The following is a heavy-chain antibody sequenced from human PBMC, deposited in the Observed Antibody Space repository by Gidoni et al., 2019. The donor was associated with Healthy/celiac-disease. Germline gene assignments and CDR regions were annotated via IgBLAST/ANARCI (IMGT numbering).Heavy chain of an antibody. CDR2: INRSGGST. J-gene: IGHJ4*02. D-gene: IGHD4-17*01. CDR3: AGSTVVTPGVIDY. V-gene: IGHV1-46*01. CDR1: GYTFTSYY. Sequence: QVQLVPSGAAVKKPGASVKVSCQASGYTFTSYYMHWVRPAPGQGLEWMAIINRSGGSTSYSQKFQGRVTMTRDTSTSTVYMELSSLRSEDTAVYYCAGSTVVTPGVIDYWGQGTLVTVSS.